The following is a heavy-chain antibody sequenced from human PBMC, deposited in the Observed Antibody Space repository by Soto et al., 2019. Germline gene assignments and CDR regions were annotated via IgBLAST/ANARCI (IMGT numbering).Heavy chain of an antibody. CDR1: GFRFGYYA. D-gene: IGHD6-19*01. J-gene: IGHJ4*02. CDR2: ISDSGRNT. CDR3: AKSSYTSGWYAAPD. V-gene: IGHV3-23*01. Sequence: GVSMRLSCAASGFRFGYYAMGWVRQAPGKGLEWVSSISDSGRNTNYADSVKGRFTISRDNSKNILYLQMSSLRPEDTAVYYCAKSSYTSGWYAAPDWGQGTLVTVSS.